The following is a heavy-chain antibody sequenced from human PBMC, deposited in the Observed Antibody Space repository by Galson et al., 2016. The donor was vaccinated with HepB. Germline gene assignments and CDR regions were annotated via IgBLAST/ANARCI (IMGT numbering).Heavy chain of an antibody. Sequence: SLRLSCAASGFTFSSYSMNWVRQAPGKGLEWVALIWYDGSKKYYAESVKGRLTISRDNSKNTLDLQMNSLRVEDTAVYYCARAPECTGGVCYDNWLDPWGQGTLVTVSS. CDR1: GFTFSSYS. CDR3: ARAPECTGGVCYDNWLDP. CDR2: IWYDGSKK. J-gene: IGHJ5*02. V-gene: IGHV3-33*08. D-gene: IGHD2-8*02.